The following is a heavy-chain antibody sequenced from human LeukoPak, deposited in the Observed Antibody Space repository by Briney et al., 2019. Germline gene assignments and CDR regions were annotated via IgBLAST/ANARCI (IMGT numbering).Heavy chain of an antibody. CDR3: ARVIAAAGYDY. CDR2: ISSNGDST. D-gene: IGHD6-13*01. V-gene: IGHV3-64*01. J-gene: IGHJ4*02. Sequence: GGSLRLSCAASGFTFTSYAMHWVRQAPGKGLEYVSAISSNGDSTYYANSVKGRFTISRDNSKNTLYLQMGSLRADDMAVYYCARVIAAAGYDYWGQGTLVTVSS. CDR1: GFTFTSYA.